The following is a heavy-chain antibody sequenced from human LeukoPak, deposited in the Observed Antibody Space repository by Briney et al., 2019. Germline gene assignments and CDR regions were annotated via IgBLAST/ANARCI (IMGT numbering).Heavy chain of an antibody. CDR1: GGTFSSYA. CDR2: IIPIFGTA. D-gene: IGHD2-15*01. V-gene: IGHV1-69*13. Sequence: ASVKVSCKASGGTFSSYAISWVRQAPGQGLEWMGGIIPIFGTANYAQKFQGRVTITADESTSTAYMELSSLRSEDTAVYYCARGSGLDTYYYYYGMDVWGQGTTVTVSS. J-gene: IGHJ6*02. CDR3: ARGSGLDTYYYYYGMDV.